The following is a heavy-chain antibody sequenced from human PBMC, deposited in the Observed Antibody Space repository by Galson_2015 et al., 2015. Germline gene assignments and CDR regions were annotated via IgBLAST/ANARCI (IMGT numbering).Heavy chain of an antibody. V-gene: IGHV5-51*01. CDR1: GYSFTSQW. D-gene: IGHD6-13*01. CDR3: ARETHSSSWYRYFDY. CDR2: IYPGDSDT. Sequence: QSGAEVKKPGESLTISCKGSGYSFTSQWIGWVRQMPGKGLEWMGIIYPGDSDTRYSPSFQGQVTISADKSISTAYLQWSSLKASDTAMYYCARETHSSSWYRYFDYWGQGTVVTVSS. J-gene: IGHJ4*02.